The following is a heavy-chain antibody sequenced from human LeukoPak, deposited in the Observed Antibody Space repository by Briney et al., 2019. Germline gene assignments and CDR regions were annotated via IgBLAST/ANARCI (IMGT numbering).Heavy chain of an antibody. CDR1: GYTFTSYD. CDR2: MNPNSGNT. D-gene: IGHD3-22*01. Sequence: ASVKVSCKASGYTFTSYDINWVRQATGQGLEWMGWMNPNSGNTGYAQKFQGRVTMTRNTSISTAYMELSSLRSEDTAVYYCALFSITMIVVGLGDFDYWGQGTLVTVSS. CDR3: ALFSITMIVVGLGDFDY. V-gene: IGHV1-8*01. J-gene: IGHJ4*02.